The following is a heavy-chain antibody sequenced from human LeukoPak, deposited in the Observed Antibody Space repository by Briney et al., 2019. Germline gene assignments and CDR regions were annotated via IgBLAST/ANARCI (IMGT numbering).Heavy chain of an antibody. J-gene: IGHJ3*02. CDR3: ARGGGSSRPGAFDI. Sequence: SAKVSCKASGGTFSSYAISWVRQAPGQGLEWMGGIIPIFGTANYAQKFQGRVTITTDESTSTAYMELSSLRSEDTAVYYCARGGGSSRPGAFDIWGQGTMVTVSS. D-gene: IGHD1-26*01. V-gene: IGHV1-69*05. CDR1: GGTFSSYA. CDR2: IIPIFGTA.